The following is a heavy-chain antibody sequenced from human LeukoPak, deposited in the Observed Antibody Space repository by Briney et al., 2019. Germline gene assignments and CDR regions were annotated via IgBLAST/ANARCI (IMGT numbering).Heavy chain of an antibody. CDR1: GFTFSDYY. Sequence: GGSLRLSCAASGFTFSDYYMSWIRQAPGKGLGWVSYISSSGSTIYYADSVKGRFTISRDNAKNSLYLQMNSLRAEDTAVYYCARYYYDSSGYYWGYDYWGQGTLVTVSS. CDR3: ARYYYDSSGYYWGYDY. J-gene: IGHJ4*02. D-gene: IGHD3-22*01. V-gene: IGHV3-11*01. CDR2: ISSSGSTI.